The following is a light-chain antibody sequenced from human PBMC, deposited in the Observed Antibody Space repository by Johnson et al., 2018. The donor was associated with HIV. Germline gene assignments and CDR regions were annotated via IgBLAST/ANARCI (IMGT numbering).Light chain of an antibody. CDR2: ENN. CDR1: SSNIGNNY. J-gene: IGLJ1*01. Sequence: QAVLTQPPSVSEAPGQKVTISCSGSSSNIGNNYVSWYQQLPGTAPKLLIYENNKRPSGIPDRFSGSKSGTSATLGITGLQTGDEADYYCGAWDASLSAYVSGTGTKVTVL. CDR3: GAWDASLSAYV. V-gene: IGLV1-51*02.